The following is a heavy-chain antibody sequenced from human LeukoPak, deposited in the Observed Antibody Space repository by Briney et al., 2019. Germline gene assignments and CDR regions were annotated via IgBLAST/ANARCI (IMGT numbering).Heavy chain of an antibody. V-gene: IGHV4-4*09. CDR1: GGSISSYY. CDR2: IYTSGST. Sequence: SETLSLTCTVSGGSISSYYWSWIRQPPGKGLEWIGYIYTSGSTNCNPSLKSRVTISVDTSKNQFSLKLSSVTAADTAVYYCARHARFCSSTSCYTDWYFDLWGRGTLVTVSS. J-gene: IGHJ2*01. D-gene: IGHD2-2*02. CDR3: ARHARFCSSTSCYTDWYFDL.